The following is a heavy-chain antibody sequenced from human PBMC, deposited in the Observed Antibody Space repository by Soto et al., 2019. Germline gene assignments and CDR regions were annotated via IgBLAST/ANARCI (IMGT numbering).Heavy chain of an antibody. D-gene: IGHD1-26*01. J-gene: IGHJ4*02. CDR1: GGTFDTYA. CDR3: ARDRDFGNYFDSAY. V-gene: IGHV1-69*01. CDR2: IIPMFGTP. Sequence: QVQLVQSGAEVRKPGSSVMCSCKAAGGTFDTYAVSWVRQAPGQGLEWMGGIIPMFGTPYYAQRFQGRVTITADESTGTAYMELRSLIYEDTAVYFCARDRDFGNYFDSAYWGQGNLVTVSS.